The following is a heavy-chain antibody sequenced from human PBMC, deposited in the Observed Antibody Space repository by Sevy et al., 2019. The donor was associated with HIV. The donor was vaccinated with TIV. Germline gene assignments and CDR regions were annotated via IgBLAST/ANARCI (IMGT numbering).Heavy chain of an antibody. CDR2: ISSVSTII. V-gene: IGHV3-21*01. D-gene: IGHD4-17*01. CDR1: GFSFDSYD. CDR3: ARDLEFYDYGDYGPAFMPDY. J-gene: IGHJ4*02. Sequence: GGSLRLSCTASGFSFDSYDMNWVRQAPGKGLEWVSSISSVSTIIYYGDSVRGRFSISRDNAKKSLYLQMNSLRAEDTAVYYCARDLEFYDYGDYGPAFMPDYWGQGTLVTVSS.